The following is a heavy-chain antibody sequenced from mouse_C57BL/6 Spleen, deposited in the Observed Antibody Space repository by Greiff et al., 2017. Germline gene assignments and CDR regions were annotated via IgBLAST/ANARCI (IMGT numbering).Heavy chain of an antibody. Sequence: EVQRVESGGGLVQPGGSLKLSCAASGFTFSDYYMYWVRQTPEKRLEWVAYISNGGGSTYYPDTVKGRFTISRDNAKNTLYLQMSRLKSEDTAMYYCARHYSNYGAMDYWGQGTSVTVSS. CDR3: ARHYSNYGAMDY. D-gene: IGHD2-5*01. CDR1: GFTFSDYY. V-gene: IGHV5-12*01. J-gene: IGHJ4*01. CDR2: ISNGGGST.